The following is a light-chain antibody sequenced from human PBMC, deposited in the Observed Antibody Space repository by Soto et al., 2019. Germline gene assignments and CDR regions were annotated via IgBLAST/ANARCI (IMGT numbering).Light chain of an antibody. J-gene: IGKJ1*01. CDR2: GAS. V-gene: IGKV3-20*01. CDR1: QSVSSRS. CDR3: QQYATSPRT. Sequence: EIMLTQSPATLSVSPGEKATLSCRASQSVSSRSLAWYQQRPGQSPRLLIYGASRRATDIPDRFSGSGSETDFTLTITSLEPEDVAVYYCQQYATSPRTFGQGTKVDIK.